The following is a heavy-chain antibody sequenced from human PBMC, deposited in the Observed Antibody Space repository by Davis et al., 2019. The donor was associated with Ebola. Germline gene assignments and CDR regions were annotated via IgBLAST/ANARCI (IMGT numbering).Heavy chain of an antibody. D-gene: IGHD3-10*01. J-gene: IGHJ6*02. CDR1: GYTFTSYY. Sequence: AASVKVSCKASGYTFTSYYMHWVRQAPGQGLEWMGIINPSGGNTSYAQKFQGRVTMTRDPSTSTVYMRLSSLRSEDTAVYYCARGEVQGVIGYYGMDVWSQGTTVTVSS. CDR2: INPSGGNT. V-gene: IGHV1-46*01. CDR3: ARGEVQGVIGYYGMDV.